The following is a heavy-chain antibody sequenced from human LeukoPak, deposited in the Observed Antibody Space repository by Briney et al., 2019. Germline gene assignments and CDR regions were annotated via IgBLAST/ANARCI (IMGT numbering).Heavy chain of an antibody. J-gene: IGHJ1*01. D-gene: IGHD4-17*01. CDR2: LYADGNT. Sequence: GGSLRLSCAASGVTVTGNYWNWVRQPPGKGLEWISLLYADGNTRYADSVKGRFTFSRDSSKNTLYLQMNSLRAEDTTVYYCAYGVFPPPFWGQGGLVTVSS. V-gene: IGHV3-66*01. CDR1: GVTVTGNY. CDR3: AYGVFPPPF.